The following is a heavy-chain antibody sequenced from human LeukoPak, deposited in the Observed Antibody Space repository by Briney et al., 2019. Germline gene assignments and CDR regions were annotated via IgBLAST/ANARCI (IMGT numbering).Heavy chain of an antibody. CDR3: ARERTMTVVT. Sequence: PSETLSLTCTVSGGSISSYYWSWIRQPPGKGLEWIGYIYYSGSAYYNPSLKSRVTISVDTSKNQFSLKLSSVTAADTAVYYCARERTMTVVTWGQGTLVTVSS. CDR2: IYYSGSA. CDR1: GGSISSYY. J-gene: IGHJ5*02. D-gene: IGHD3-22*01. V-gene: IGHV4-59*12.